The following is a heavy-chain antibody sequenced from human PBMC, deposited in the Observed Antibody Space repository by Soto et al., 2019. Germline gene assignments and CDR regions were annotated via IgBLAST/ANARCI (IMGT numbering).Heavy chain of an antibody. V-gene: IGHV3-7*01. Sequence: GGSLRLSCVASGFTFSSYWMSWVRQAPGKGLEWVANIKQDGSEKYYVDSVKDRFTISRDNAKNSLYLQMNSPRAEDSAVYYCARVYPGSGWPYHYYGMDVWGQGTTVTVSS. D-gene: IGHD6-19*01. J-gene: IGHJ6*02. CDR2: IKQDGSEK. CDR1: GFTFSSYW. CDR3: ARVYPGSGWPYHYYGMDV.